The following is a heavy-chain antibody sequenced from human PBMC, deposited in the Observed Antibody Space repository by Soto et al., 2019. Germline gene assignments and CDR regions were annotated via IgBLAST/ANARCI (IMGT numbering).Heavy chain of an antibody. CDR1: GVIFSGYG. CDR3: ARVGVGATVFFGYFDY. V-gene: IGHV3-33*01. J-gene: IGHJ4*02. D-gene: IGHD1-26*01. Sequence: QVQLVESGGGVVQPGRSLRLSCAASGVIFSGYGMHWVRQAPGKGLEWVAVIRYDGSNIYYADSVKGRFTISRDNSKKTLYLQMNSLRAEDTAVYYCARVGVGATVFFGYFDYWCQGALVTVSS. CDR2: IRYDGSNI.